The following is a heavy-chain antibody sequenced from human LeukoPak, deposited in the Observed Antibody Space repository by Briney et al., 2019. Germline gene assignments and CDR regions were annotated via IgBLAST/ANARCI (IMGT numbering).Heavy chain of an antibody. D-gene: IGHD4-17*01. CDR2: IYYSGST. CDR1: GGSISSGGYY. Sequence: ASETLSLTCTVSGGSISSGGYYWSWIRQHPGKGLKWIGYIYYSGSTYYNPSLKSRVTISVDTSKNQFSLKLSSVTAADTAVYYCARSSDDYGDYVDYWGQGTLVTVSS. CDR3: ARSSDDYGDYVDY. V-gene: IGHV4-31*03. J-gene: IGHJ4*02.